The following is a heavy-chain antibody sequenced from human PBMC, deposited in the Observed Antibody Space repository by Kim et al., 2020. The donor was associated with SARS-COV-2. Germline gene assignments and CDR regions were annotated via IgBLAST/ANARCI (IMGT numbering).Heavy chain of an antibody. CDR3: AKKEYTTSSAFDY. CDR1: GFTFSNYA. Sequence: GGSLRLSCAASGFTFSNYAMTWVRQAPGKGLEWVSTISDSGGRTYYADSVKGRSTISRDNSKNTLSLQMNSLRAGDTAVYYCAKKEYTTSSAFDYWGQGTLVTVSS. V-gene: IGHV3-23*01. D-gene: IGHD6-6*01. CDR2: ISDSGGRT. J-gene: IGHJ4*02.